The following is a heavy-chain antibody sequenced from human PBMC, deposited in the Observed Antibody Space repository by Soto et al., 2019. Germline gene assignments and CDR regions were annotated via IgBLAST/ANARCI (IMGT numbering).Heavy chain of an antibody. CDR2: ISSSGSST. D-gene: IGHD1-1*01. CDR1: GFTFSSDE. J-gene: IGHJ6*02. V-gene: IGHV3-48*03. CDR3: APAPTGLDV. Sequence: PGGSLRLSCAASGFTFSSDEMNWVRQAPGKGLEWASYISSSGSSTNYPDSVRGRFTSSRDNAKNSLFLHMNSLRVEDTAVYYCAPAPTGLDVWGQGTAVTVSS.